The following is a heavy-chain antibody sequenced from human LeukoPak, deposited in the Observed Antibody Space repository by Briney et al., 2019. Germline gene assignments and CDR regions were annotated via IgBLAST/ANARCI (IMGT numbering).Heavy chain of an antibody. D-gene: IGHD1-26*01. CDR3: ARWVSGSFAEYSMDV. CDR1: GYTFTSYD. Sequence: ASVKVSCKASGYTFTSYDINWVRQATGQGLEWMGWMNLNSGNTGYAQKFQGRVTMTRNTSISTAYMELSSLRSEDTAVYYCARWVSGSFAEYSMDVWGQGTTVTVSS. CDR2: MNLNSGNT. J-gene: IGHJ6*02. V-gene: IGHV1-8*01.